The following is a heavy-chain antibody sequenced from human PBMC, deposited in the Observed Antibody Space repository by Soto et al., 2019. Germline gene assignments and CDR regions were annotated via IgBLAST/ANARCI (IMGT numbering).Heavy chain of an antibody. D-gene: IGHD2-15*01. J-gene: IGHJ4*02. CDR2: ISGRGGNR. CDR3: ARFRSGIGWDF. V-gene: IGHV3-23*01. CDR1: GFTFRSYV. Sequence: EVQVLESGGGLEQPWGSLRLSCAASGFTFRSYVMSWVRQAPGKGLEWVSSISGRGGNRYYADSVKGRLTISRDNSNNTVYLQVDSLRAEDTAIYYCARFRSGIGWDFWGQGTLVTVSS.